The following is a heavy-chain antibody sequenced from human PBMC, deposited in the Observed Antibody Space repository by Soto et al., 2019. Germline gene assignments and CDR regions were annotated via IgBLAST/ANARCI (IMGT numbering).Heavy chain of an antibody. J-gene: IGHJ3*02. D-gene: IGHD5-18*01. CDR1: GFTFSSYA. CDR3: VKQAGYSYAFDI. CDR2: ISSNGGST. Sequence: EVQLVESGGGLVQPGGSLRLSCSASGFTFSSYAMHWVRQAPGKGLEYVSAISSNGGSTYYADSVKGRFTISRDNSKNTLYLPMSRLTAEDTAAYYCVKQAGYSYAFDIWGQGTMVTVSS. V-gene: IGHV3-64D*06.